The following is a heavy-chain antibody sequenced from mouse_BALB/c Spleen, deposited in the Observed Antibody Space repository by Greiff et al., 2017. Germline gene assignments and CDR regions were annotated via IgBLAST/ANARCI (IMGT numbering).Heavy chain of an antibody. Sequence: VQLQESGPGLVQPSQSLSITCTVSGFSLTSYGVHWVRQSPGKGLEWLGVIWSGGSTDYNAAFISRLSISKDNSKSQVFFKMNSLQANDTAIYYCARRCVTTATGAMDYWGQGTSVTVSS. CDR1: GFSLTSYG. J-gene: IGHJ4*01. V-gene: IGHV2-2*02. CDR3: ARRCVTTATGAMDY. D-gene: IGHD1-2*01. CDR2: IWSGGST.